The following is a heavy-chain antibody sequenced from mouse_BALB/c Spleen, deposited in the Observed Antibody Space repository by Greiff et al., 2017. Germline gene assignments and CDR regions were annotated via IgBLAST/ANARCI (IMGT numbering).Heavy chain of an antibody. J-gene: IGHJ3*01. D-gene: IGHD1-1*01. CDR1: GDSITSGY. V-gene: IGHV3-8*02. Sequence: VKLVESGPSLVKPSQTLSLTCSVTGDSITSGYWNWIRKFPGNKLEYMGYISYSGSTYYNPSLKSRISITRDTSKNQYYLQLNSVTTEDTATYYCARSLLRLTWFAYWGQGTLVTVSA. CDR3: ARSLLRLTWFAY. CDR2: ISYSGST.